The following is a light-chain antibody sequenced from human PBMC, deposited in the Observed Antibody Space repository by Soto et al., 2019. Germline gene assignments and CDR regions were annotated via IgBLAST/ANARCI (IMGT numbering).Light chain of an antibody. V-gene: IGKV1-5*01. CDR2: DAS. CDR3: QQYNYYSRT. CDR1: QNIRSR. J-gene: IGKJ1*01. Sequence: DIQMTQSPSTLSASLGDRVTITCRASQNIRSRLSWFQQKPGKAPKLLIYDASSLESGVPSRFSGSGSGTEFTLTISSLQPDDFATYYCQQYNYYSRTFGQGTKVDIK.